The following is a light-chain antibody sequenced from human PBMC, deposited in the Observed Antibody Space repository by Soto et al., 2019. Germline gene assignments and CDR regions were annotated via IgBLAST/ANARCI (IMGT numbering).Light chain of an antibody. Sequence: ETVLTQSPGTLSLSPGETSTLSCRASQSIGSNSLAWYQQKPGQPPRLLIYGASKRATDIPDRFSGSGSGTDFTLTINRLESEDFAVYDCQQYENSPITFGQGTRLEIK. J-gene: IGKJ5*01. CDR1: QSIGSNS. CDR3: QQYENSPIT. CDR2: GAS. V-gene: IGKV3-20*01.